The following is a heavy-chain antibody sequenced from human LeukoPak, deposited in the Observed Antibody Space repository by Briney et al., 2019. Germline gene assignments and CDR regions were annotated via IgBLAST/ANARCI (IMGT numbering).Heavy chain of an antibody. CDR2: ISGDGGST. J-gene: IGHJ1*01. D-gene: IGHD6-19*01. Sequence: GGSLRLSCAASGFTFDDYAMHWVRQAPGKSLEWVSLISGDGGSTYYADSVKGRFTISRDNSKNSLYLQMNSLRTEDTALYYCAKDIHGGSSGWYSPAEYFQHWGQGTLVTVSS. CDR3: AKDIHGGSSGWYSPAEYFQH. V-gene: IGHV3-43*02. CDR1: GFTFDDYA.